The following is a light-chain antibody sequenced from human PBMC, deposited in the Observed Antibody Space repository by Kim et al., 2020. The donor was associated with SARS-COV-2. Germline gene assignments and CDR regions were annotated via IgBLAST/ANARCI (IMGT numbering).Light chain of an antibody. V-gene: IGKV3-20*01. J-gene: IGKJ1*01. Sequence: TLSLAPRERATLSGRASQSVSSNYLAWYQQKPGQAPRLLIYGASSRATGIPDRFSGSGSGTAFTLTISRLEPEDFAVYYCQHQGTFGQGTKVDIK. CDR2: GAS. CDR1: QSVSSNY. CDR3: QHQGT.